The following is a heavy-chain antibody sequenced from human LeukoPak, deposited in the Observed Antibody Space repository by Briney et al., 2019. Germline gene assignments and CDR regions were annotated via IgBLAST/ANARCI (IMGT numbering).Heavy chain of an antibody. D-gene: IGHD3-10*01. CDR3: VRLRGEYDY. CDR1: GGSINNYF. V-gene: IGHV4-59*01. Sequence: SETLSLTCTVSGGSINNYFWSWIRQPPGKGLEWIGYIYYSGSTNYNPSLRSRVTISVDMSKNQFSLKLSSVTAADTAVYYCVRLRGEYDYWGRGTLVTVSS. CDR2: IYYSGST. J-gene: IGHJ4*02.